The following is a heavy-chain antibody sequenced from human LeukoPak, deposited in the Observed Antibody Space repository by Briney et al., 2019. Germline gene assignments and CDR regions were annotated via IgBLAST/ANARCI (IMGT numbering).Heavy chain of an antibody. CDR2: IYPRDSRT. Sequence: GESLKISCKWSGYSFSSYWIAWVRQMPGKGLEWMGVIYPRDSRTTYSPSFQDQVTISADKSISPAYLQWASLKASDTAMYYCARHLSDITSSPNYWGPGTLVTVSS. J-gene: IGHJ4*02. CDR3: ARHLSDITSSPNY. D-gene: IGHD2-2*01. V-gene: IGHV5-51*01. CDR1: GYSFSSYW.